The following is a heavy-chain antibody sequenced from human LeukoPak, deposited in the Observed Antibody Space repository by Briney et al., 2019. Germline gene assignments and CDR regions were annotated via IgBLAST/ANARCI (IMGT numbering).Heavy chain of an antibody. CDR2: ISYDGGEK. Sequence: GGSLRLSCVAPGFTFSTYAMHTVRPAPGKGGEWVGVISYDGGEKNYADSVRGRFTISRDNSKNTLYLQMISLRSDDMAVYYCARKYSSGWKNWFAPWGQGTLVTVSS. D-gene: IGHD6-19*01. V-gene: IGHV3-30*04. J-gene: IGHJ5*02. CDR1: GFTFSTYA. CDR3: ARKYSSGWKNWFAP.